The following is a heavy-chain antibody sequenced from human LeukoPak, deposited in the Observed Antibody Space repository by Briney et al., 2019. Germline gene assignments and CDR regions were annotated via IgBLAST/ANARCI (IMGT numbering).Heavy chain of an antibody. CDR1: GGSFSGYY. CDR3: ARGRWELETYYFDY. CDR2: INHSGST. V-gene: IGHV4-34*01. J-gene: IGHJ4*02. Sequence: RTSETLSLTCAVYGGSFSGYYWSWIRQPPGKGLEWIGEINHSGSTNYNPSLKSRVTISVDTSKNQFSLKLSSVTAADTAVYYCARGRWELETYYFDYWGQGTLVTVSS. D-gene: IGHD1-26*01.